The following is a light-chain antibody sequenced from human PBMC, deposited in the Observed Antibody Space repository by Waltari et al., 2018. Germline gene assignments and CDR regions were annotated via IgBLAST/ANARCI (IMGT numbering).Light chain of an antibody. CDR2: EDK. CDR3: QSYDSSNLRV. J-gene: IGLJ2*01. Sequence: NFMLTQPHSVSESPGKTVTISCTRSSGSIASNYVRWYQQRPGSAPTTVIYEDKERPSGVPDRFSGSIDSSSNSASLTISGLKTEDEADYYCQSYDSSNLRVFGGGTKLTVL. CDR1: SGSIASNY. V-gene: IGLV6-57*03.